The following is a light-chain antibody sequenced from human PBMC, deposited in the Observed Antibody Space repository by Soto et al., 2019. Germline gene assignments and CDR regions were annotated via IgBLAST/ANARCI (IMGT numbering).Light chain of an antibody. CDR1: SSNMGTNT. CDR3: VAWDDNLDAHV. V-gene: IGLV1-44*01. J-gene: IGLJ1*01. CDR2: VND. Sequence: QSVLTQPPSASGTPGHRVTISCFGGSSNMGTNTVVWYQQLPGAAPKVLIYVNDKRPSGVPDRFSGSNSGTSASLTISGLQSEDEAHYYCVAWDDNLDAHVFGTGTRSPS.